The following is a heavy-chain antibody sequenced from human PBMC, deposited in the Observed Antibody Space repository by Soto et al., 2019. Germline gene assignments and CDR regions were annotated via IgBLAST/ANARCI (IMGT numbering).Heavy chain of an antibody. V-gene: IGHV1-8*01. CDR2: MNPNSGNT. Sequence: ASVKVSCKASGYTFTSYDINWVRQATGQGLEWMGWMNPNSGNTGYAQKFQGRVTMTRNTSISTAYMELSSLRSEDTAVYYCARGSFSGYVYYYYMDVWGKGTTVTVS. CDR3: ARGSFSGYVYYYYMDV. D-gene: IGHD5-12*01. CDR1: GYTFTSYD. J-gene: IGHJ6*03.